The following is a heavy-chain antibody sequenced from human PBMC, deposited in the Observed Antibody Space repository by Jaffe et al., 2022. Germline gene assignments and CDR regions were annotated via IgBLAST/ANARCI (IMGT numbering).Heavy chain of an antibody. Sequence: QLQLQESGPGLVKPSETLSLTCTVSGGSISSSSYYWGWIRQPPGKGLEWIGSIYYSGSTYYNPSLKSRVTISVDTSKNQFSLKLSSVTAADTAVYYCARQQQLAYDAFDIWGQGTMVTVSS. CDR1: GGSISSSSYY. CDR3: ARQQQLAYDAFDI. J-gene: IGHJ3*02. CDR2: IYYSGST. V-gene: IGHV4-39*01. D-gene: IGHD6-13*01.